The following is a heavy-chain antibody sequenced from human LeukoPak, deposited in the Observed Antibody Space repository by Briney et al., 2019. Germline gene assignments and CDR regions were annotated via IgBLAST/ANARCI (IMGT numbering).Heavy chain of an antibody. V-gene: IGHV4-31*03. CDR1: GVPISSGGYY. CDR2: TYSSGCP. J-gene: IGHJ5*02. Sequence: SETLSPTCTVSGVPISSGGYYWSWIRQRPGKGLEWIGVTYSSGCPYYNPSLKRRATISVETSENQSSLKLSSRTAADTSVYYCARGQDTPNDFWSGYYWATEHLSNVRPYNWFDPWGQGTLVTVSS. D-gene: IGHD3-3*01. CDR3: ARGQDTPNDFWSGYYWATEHLSNVRPYNWFDP.